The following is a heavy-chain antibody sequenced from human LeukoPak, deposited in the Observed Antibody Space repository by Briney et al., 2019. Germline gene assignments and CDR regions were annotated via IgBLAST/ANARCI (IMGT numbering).Heavy chain of an antibody. CDR2: IENTKST. Sequence: SETLSLTCGVYGGSFNEYYWTWIRQSPGKGLEWIGRIENTKSTNYNPSLKGRVTMTVDTSKNQFSLNLSSVTAADTAVYYCARGRGSSWYYFDSWGQGTLVTVSS. V-gene: IGHV4-34*01. J-gene: IGHJ4*02. CDR1: GGSFNEYY. CDR3: ARGRGSSWYYFDS. D-gene: IGHD6-13*01.